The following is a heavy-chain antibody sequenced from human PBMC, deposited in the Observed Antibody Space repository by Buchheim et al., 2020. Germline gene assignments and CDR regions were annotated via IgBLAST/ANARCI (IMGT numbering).Heavy chain of an antibody. CDR3: AKDRRIAIVVPSYVDS. CDR1: GFTFSSYA. Sequence: EVQLLESGGGLAQPGGSLRLSCAASGFTFSSYAMTWVRQAPGKGLEWVSGISGSGDNTYYADSVKGRFTISRDNSKRTLYFQIDSLRADDTALYYCAKDRRIAIVVPSYVDSWGHGTL. J-gene: IGHJ5*01. V-gene: IGHV3-23*01. CDR2: ISGSGDNT. D-gene: IGHD3-22*01.